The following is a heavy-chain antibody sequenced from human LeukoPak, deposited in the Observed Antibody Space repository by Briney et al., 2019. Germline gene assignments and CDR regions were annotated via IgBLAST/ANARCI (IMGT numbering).Heavy chain of an antibody. Sequence: SETLSLTCTVSGGSIASSSSYWVWIRQPPGKGLEWIGNIFYTGNTYYNPSLTSRVTISVDTSKNQFSLHLASVTAADTAVYYCARVGVFGYCTRDSCHSPLDYWGQGTLVTVSS. D-gene: IGHD2-15*01. CDR1: GGSIASSSSY. CDR3: ARVGVFGYCTRDSCHSPLDY. CDR2: IFYTGNT. V-gene: IGHV4-39*07. J-gene: IGHJ4*02.